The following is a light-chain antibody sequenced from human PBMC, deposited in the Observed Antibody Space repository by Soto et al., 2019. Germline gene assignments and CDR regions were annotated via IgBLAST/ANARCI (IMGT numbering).Light chain of an antibody. CDR3: GTWDSSLSAL. J-gene: IGLJ3*02. CDR1: SSNIGNNY. CDR2: DNN. V-gene: IGLV1-51*01. Sequence: QSVLTQPPSVSAAPGQKVTISCSGSSSNIGNNYVSWYQQLPGTAPKLLIYDNNKRPSGIPDRFSGSKSGTSATLGITGLPTEDEADYYCGTWDSSLSALFGGGTKVTVL.